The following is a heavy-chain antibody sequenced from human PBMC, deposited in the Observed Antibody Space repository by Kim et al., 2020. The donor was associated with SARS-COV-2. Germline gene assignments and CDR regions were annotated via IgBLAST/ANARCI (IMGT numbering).Heavy chain of an antibody. V-gene: IGHV4-59*13. Sequence: SETLSLTCTVSGGSISSYYWSWIRQPPGKGLEWIGYIYYSGSTNYNPSLKSRVTISVDTSKNQFSLKLSSVTAADTAVYYCARALAARRYYYYGMDVWGQGTTVTVSS. CDR2: IYYSGST. J-gene: IGHJ6*02. D-gene: IGHD6-6*01. CDR3: ARALAARRYYYYGMDV. CDR1: GGSISSYY.